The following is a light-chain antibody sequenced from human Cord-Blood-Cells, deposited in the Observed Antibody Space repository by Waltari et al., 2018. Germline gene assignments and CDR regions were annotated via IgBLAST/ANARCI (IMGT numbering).Light chain of an antibody. V-gene: IGKV1-16*02. CDR2: AAS. CDR3: QQYNSYPWT. Sequence: DIQMTQSPSSLSASVGERVPITCRPSPGISNYLAWFQQIPGKAPNSLIYAASSLQSGVPSKFSGSGSGTDFTLTISSLQPEDFATYYCQQYNSYPWTFGQGTKVEIK. CDR1: PGISNY. J-gene: IGKJ1*01.